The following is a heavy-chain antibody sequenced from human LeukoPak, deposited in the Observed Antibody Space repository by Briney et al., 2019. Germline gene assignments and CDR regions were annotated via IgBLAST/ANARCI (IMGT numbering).Heavy chain of an antibody. CDR1: GGSISSYY. CDR3: ARQKRGAEYYYYGMDV. V-gene: IGHV4-59*08. D-gene: IGHD1-26*01. CDR2: IYYSGGT. J-gene: IGHJ6*02. Sequence: SETLSLTCTVSGGSISSYYWSWIRQPPGKGLEWIGYIYYSGGTNYNPSLKSRVTISVDTSKNQFSLKLSSVTAADTAVYYCARQKRGAEYYYYGMDVWGQGTTVTVSS.